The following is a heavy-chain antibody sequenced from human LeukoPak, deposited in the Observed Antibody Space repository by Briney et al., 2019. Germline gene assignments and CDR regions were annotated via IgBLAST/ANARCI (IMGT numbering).Heavy chain of an antibody. J-gene: IGHJ1*01. CDR1: GFTFSSYG. CDR2: ISSSGNSI. V-gene: IGHV3-48*03. Sequence: GGSLRLSCSASGFTFSSYGIHWVRQAPGKGLEWVSYISSSGNSIYYADSVKGRFTISRDNAKNSLYLQMNSLRAEDMAVYYCARGRFGSCWGQGTLVTVSS. CDR3: ARGRFGSC. D-gene: IGHD6-13*01.